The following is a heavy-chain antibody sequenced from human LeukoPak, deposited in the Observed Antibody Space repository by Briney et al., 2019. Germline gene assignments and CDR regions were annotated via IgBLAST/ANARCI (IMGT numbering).Heavy chain of an antibody. CDR3: AELGITMIGGV. V-gene: IGHV3-48*03. CDR2: ISSSGSTI. Sequence: GGSLRLSRAASGFTFSSYEMNWVRQAPGKGLEWVSYISSSGSTIYYADSVKGRFTISRDNAKNSLYLQMNSLRAEDTAVYYCAELGITMIGGVWGKGTTVTISS. D-gene: IGHD3-10*02. J-gene: IGHJ6*04. CDR1: GFTFSSYE.